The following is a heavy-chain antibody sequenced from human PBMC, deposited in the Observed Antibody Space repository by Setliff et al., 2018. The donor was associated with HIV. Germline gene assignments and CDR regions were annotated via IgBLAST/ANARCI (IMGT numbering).Heavy chain of an antibody. CDR3: AKKLSPAAGYFDY. Sequence: GGSLRLSCAASGFTFSDYSMSWIRQAPGKGLEWVSAISGSGGSTYYAGSVKGRFTISRDNSKNTLYLQMNSLRAEDTAVYYCAKKLSPAAGYFDYWGQGTLVTVSS. V-gene: IGHV3-23*01. D-gene: IGHD6-13*01. CDR2: ISGSGGST. J-gene: IGHJ4*02. CDR1: GFTFSDYS.